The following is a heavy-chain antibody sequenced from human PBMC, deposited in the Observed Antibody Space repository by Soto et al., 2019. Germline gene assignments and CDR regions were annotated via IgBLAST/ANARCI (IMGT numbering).Heavy chain of an antibody. D-gene: IGHD5-18*01. Sequence: PGGSLRLSCAASGFTSSSYAMHWVRQARGKGLEWVAVISYEGSNKYYADSVKGRFIISRDNSKSTLYLQMNSLIAEDTAVYYCASEWRHDGLDYWGQGTLVTVSS. CDR2: ISYEGSNK. V-gene: IGHV3-30-3*01. CDR3: ASEWRHDGLDY. J-gene: IGHJ4*02. CDR1: GFTSSSYA.